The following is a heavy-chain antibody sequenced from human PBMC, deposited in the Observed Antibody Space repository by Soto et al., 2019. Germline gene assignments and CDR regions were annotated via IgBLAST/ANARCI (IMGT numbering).Heavy chain of an antibody. CDR1: GGSFSGYY. V-gene: IGHV4-34*01. D-gene: IGHD3-3*01. J-gene: IGHJ6*02. Sequence: SETLSLTCAVYGGSFSGYYWSWIRQPPGKGLEWIGEINHSGSTNYNPSLKSRVTISVDTSKNQFSLKLGSVTAADTAVYSCSRGTPVTDFGVAIAYYYGMGVRGQGTTVTASS. CDR2: INHSGST. CDR3: SRGTPVTDFGVAIAYYYGMGV.